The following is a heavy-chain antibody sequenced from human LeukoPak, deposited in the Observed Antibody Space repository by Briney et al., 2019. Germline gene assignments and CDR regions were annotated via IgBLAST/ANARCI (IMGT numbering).Heavy chain of an antibody. CDR1: GFAVSSNY. J-gene: IGHJ6*03. CDR2: IDSSGNT. CDR3: ARDPVVASPGPFYYHYMDV. D-gene: IGHD6-13*01. V-gene: IGHV3-53*01. Sequence: VGSLRLSCAASGFAVSSNYMSWVRQPPGKGLEWLSLIDSSGNTFYADSVKGRFTISRDYLKNTLFLQMNSLRAEDTALYYCARDPVVASPGPFYYHYMDVWGKGTTVTVSS.